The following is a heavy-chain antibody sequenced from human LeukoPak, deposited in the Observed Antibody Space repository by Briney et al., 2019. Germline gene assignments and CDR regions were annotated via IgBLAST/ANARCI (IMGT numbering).Heavy chain of an antibody. CDR1: GGTFSSYA. Sequence: SVKVSCKASGGTFSSYAISWVRQAPGQGLEWMGRIIPIFGTANYAQKFQGRVTITTDESTSTAYMDLSSLRSEDTAVYYCARDHYYYDSSGYDYWGQGTLVTVSS. D-gene: IGHD3-22*01. CDR3: ARDHYYYDSSGYDY. V-gene: IGHV1-69*05. J-gene: IGHJ4*02. CDR2: IIPIFGTA.